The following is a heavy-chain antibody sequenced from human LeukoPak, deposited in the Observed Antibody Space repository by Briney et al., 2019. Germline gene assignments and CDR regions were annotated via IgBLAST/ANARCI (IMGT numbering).Heavy chain of an antibody. CDR1: GGSISSSSYY. Sequence: SETLSLTCTVSGGSISSSSYYWGWIRQPPGKGLEGIGSIYYSGSTYYNPSLKSRVTISVDTSKNQFSLKLSSVTAADTAVYYCARDRSGIAAAGYFDYWGQGTLVTVSS. CDR2: IYYSGST. CDR3: ARDRSGIAAAGYFDY. V-gene: IGHV4-39*07. D-gene: IGHD6-13*01. J-gene: IGHJ4*02.